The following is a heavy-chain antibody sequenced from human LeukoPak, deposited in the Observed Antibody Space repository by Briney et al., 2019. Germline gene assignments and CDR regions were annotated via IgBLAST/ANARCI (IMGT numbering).Heavy chain of an antibody. CDR2: ISSSGSGI. CDR1: GFTFSTYS. J-gene: IGHJ4*02. Sequence: GGSLRLSCAASGFTFSTYSINWVRQAPGKGLEWVSYISSSGSGIYYADSVKGRFTISRDNSKNTLYLQMNSLRAEDTAVYYCARVDWEGSGSYYFDYWGQGTLVTVSS. CDR3: ARVDWEGSGSYYFDY. V-gene: IGHV3-48*01. D-gene: IGHD1-26*01.